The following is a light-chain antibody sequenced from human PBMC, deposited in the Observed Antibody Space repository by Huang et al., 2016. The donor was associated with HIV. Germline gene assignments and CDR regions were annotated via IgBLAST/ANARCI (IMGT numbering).Light chain of an antibody. J-gene: IGKJ4*01. V-gene: IGKV1-33*01. CDR3: QQYDDLPLT. Sequence: DIQMTQSPSSLSASGGDRVTITCQASQDISTSLNWYQQKPGKAPKLLIYDAANLETGGTSRFSGRGSGTDFTLTISSLQPEEIATYYCQQYDDLPLTFGGGTKVEIK. CDR1: QDISTS. CDR2: DAA.